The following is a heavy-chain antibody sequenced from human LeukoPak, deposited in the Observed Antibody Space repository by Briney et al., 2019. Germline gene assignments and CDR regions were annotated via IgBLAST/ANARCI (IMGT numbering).Heavy chain of an antibody. V-gene: IGHV3-7*01. D-gene: IGHD6-13*01. CDR1: GFTFSSYW. CDR2: IKQDGSEK. CDR3: MTASRSSSWPLPT. J-gene: IGHJ5*02. Sequence: GGSLRLSCAASGFTFSSYWMNWVRQAPGKGLEWVANIKQDGSEKKYVDSVKGRFTISGDNAKNSLYLQMNSLRAEDTAMYYCMTASRSSSWPLPTWGQGTLVTVSS.